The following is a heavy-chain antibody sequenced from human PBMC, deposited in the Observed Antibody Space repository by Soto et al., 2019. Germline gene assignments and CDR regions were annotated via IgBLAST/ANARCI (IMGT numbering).Heavy chain of an antibody. Sequence: TSETLSLTCTVSGGSISSSSYYWGWIRQPPGKGLEWIGSIYYSGSTYYNPSLKSRVTISVDTSKNQFSLKLSSVTAADTAVYYCARHSLPLLRFLEWLPLDPWGQGTLVTVSS. CDR3: ARHSLPLLRFLEWLPLDP. D-gene: IGHD3-3*01. J-gene: IGHJ5*02. CDR1: GGSISSSSYY. CDR2: IYYSGST. V-gene: IGHV4-39*01.